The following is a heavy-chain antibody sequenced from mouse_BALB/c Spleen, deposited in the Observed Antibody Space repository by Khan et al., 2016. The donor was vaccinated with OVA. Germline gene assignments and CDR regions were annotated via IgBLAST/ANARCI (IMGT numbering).Heavy chain of an antibody. D-gene: IGHD2-14*01. Sequence: VQLKESGPELVKPGASVKMSCKASGYTYTSYVMHWVKQKPGQGLEWIGDINPYNDGTKYDEKFKGKATLISDKSSSTAYMELSSLTSEDSSVYYCARWGSTTGFAYWGQGTLVTVSA. CDR2: INPYNDGT. J-gene: IGHJ3*01. CDR3: ARWGSTTGFAY. CDR1: GYTYTSYV. V-gene: IGHV1S136*01.